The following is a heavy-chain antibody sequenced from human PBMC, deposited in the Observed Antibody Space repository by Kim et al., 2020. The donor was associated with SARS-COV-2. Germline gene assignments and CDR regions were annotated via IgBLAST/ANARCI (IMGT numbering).Heavy chain of an antibody. Sequence: ASVKVSCKASGYTFTSYGISWVRQAPGQGLEWMGWISAYNGNTNYAQKLQGRVTMTTDTSTSTAYMELRSLRSDDTAVYYCASQDYYGSGSYYTPWGYGMDVWGQGTTVTVSS. J-gene: IGHJ6*02. V-gene: IGHV1-18*01. CDR3: ASQDYYGSGSYYTPWGYGMDV. CDR1: GYTFTSYG. D-gene: IGHD3-10*01. CDR2: ISAYNGNT.